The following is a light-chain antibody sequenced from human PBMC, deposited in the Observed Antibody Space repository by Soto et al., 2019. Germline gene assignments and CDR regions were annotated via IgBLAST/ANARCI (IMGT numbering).Light chain of an antibody. Sequence: EIVLTQSPGTLSLSPGERATLSCRASQSVSSSYLAWYQQKPGQAPRLLIYGASSRATGIPDRFRGSGSGTDFTLTISRLEPEDVAVYYCQQYDSSRTFGQGTKVEIK. CDR1: QSVSSSY. V-gene: IGKV3-20*01. CDR3: QQYDSSRT. J-gene: IGKJ1*01. CDR2: GAS.